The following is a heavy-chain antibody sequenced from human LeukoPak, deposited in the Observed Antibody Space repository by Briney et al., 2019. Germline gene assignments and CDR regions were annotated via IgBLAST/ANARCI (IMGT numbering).Heavy chain of an antibody. D-gene: IGHD5-18*01. CDR1: GGSFSGYY. Sequence: KPSETLSLTCAVYGGSFSGYYWSWIRQPPGKGLEWIGYIYYGSTDYNPSLKSRVTISVDTSKNQFSLKLSSVTAADTAVYYCARGFEYNYRYTFGYWGQGTLVTVSS. J-gene: IGHJ4*02. CDR3: ARGFEYNYRYTFGY. V-gene: IGHV4-34*11. CDR2: IYYGST.